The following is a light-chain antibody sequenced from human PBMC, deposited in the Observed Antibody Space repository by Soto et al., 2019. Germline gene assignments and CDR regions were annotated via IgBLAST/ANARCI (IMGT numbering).Light chain of an antibody. CDR3: QQCGSSLWT. CDR1: QSFSSTY. CDR2: GAS. J-gene: IGKJ1*01. Sequence: EIVLTQSPGTLSLSPGERATLSCRASQSFSSTYLAWYQQEPGQAPRLLIYGASSRATGIPDRFSGSGSGTDFTLAISRLEPEDFAVYYCQQCGSSLWTFGQGTKVDIK. V-gene: IGKV3-20*01.